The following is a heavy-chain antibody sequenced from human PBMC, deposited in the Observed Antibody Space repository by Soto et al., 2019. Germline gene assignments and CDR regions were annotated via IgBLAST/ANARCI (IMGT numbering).Heavy chain of an antibody. CDR3: ARAGAEVTNRDYALDV. CDR1: GGPINSGEYY. J-gene: IGHJ6*02. CDR2: IYYAGST. Sequence: ASHPLSLTCTVSGGPINSGEYYWSWIRQPPGKGLEWIGYIYYAGSTSYNPPLKSRVTISADTSKKEFALKLNSVTAADTAVYFCARAGAEVTNRDYALDVWGQGTTVTVSS. D-gene: IGHD4-17*01. V-gene: IGHV4-30-4*01.